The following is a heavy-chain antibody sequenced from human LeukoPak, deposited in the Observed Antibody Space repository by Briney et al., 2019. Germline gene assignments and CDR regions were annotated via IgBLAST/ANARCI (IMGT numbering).Heavy chain of an antibody. J-gene: IGHJ3*02. V-gene: IGHV3-30*03. CDR1: GFTFSSYG. CDR3: WGYNWNVMGGFDI. D-gene: IGHD1-1*01. Sequence: GGSLRLSCAASGFTFSSYGMHWVRQAPGKGLEWVAVISYDGSNKYYADSVKGRFTISRDNSKNTLYLQMNSLRAEDTAVYYCWGYNWNVMGGFDIWGQGTMVTVSS. CDR2: ISYDGSNK.